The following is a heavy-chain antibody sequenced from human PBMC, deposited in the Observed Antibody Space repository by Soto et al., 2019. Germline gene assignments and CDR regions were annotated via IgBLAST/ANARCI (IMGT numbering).Heavy chain of an antibody. Sequence: QVQLVQSGAEVKKPGASVKVSCKASGYTFTNYGITWVRQAPGQVLEWVGWISTYNGNTNYAQKLQDRLTLTTDTPPRTAHMELRSLRSDDTATYYCARDSVRSGSYSGYWGQGTLVTVSS. CDR1: GYTFTNYG. J-gene: IGHJ4*02. V-gene: IGHV1-18*01. CDR3: ARDSVRSGSYSGY. D-gene: IGHD1-26*01. CDR2: ISTYNGNT.